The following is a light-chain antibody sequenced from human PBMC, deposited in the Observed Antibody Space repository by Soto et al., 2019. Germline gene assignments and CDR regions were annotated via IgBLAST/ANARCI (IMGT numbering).Light chain of an antibody. CDR1: PGIRHD. Sequence: DLQLTQFPSSLSASVGDRVTITCRASPGIRHDLGWYQQKPGKAPKRLIYAASSLQSGVPSRFSGSGSGTEFPLAISSVQPEDSANFCGLQRSTSPLTFGQGTKVEIK. V-gene: IGKV1-17*01. CDR3: LQRSTSPLT. J-gene: IGKJ1*01. CDR2: AAS.